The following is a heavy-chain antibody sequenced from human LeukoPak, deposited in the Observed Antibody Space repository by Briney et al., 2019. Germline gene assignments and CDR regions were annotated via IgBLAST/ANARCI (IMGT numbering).Heavy chain of an antibody. V-gene: IGHV4-59*08. J-gene: IGHJ5*02. CDR3: ARHEDPSAFWFDA. Sequence: SETLSLTCPVSGGSFSTYYWSWIRQPPGKGLEWIGYIYNSGSTNYNPSLKSRLTISVDTSKNQFSLKVSSVTAADTAVYYCARHEDPSAFWFDAWGQGSLVTVSS. CDR1: GGSFSTYY. D-gene: IGHD2-15*01. CDR2: IYNSGST.